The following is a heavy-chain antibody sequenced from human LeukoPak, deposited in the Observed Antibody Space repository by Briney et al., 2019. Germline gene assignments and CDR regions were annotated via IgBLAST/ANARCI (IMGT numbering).Heavy chain of an antibody. D-gene: IGHD1-1*01. CDR3: ARDPPGTTAFDL. V-gene: IGHV1-2*02. CDR1: GYIFPDYY. J-gene: IGHJ3*01. CDR2: INPKSDGT. Sequence: AAVKVSCKASGYIFPDYYMHWVRQAPGQGLEWMGWINPKSDGTKYAQNFQGRVTMTWDTSISTAYMEVSRLTSDDTAMFYCARDPPGTTAFDLWGQGTMVTVSS.